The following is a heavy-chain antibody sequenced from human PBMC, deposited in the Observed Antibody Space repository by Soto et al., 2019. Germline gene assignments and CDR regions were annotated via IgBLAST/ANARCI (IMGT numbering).Heavy chain of an antibody. CDR2: IHNSGSP. Sequence: QVQLQESGPGLVRPSQTLSLTCSVSGASIYNGGYFWSWIRQSPGQGLEWIGHIHNSGSPYNTPSLKSRVTISADTSMNQFSRALTSVTAAETAMYYCARGPTTEKVDSGGQGILVTVSS. CDR1: GASIYNGGYF. CDR3: ARGPTTEKVDS. J-gene: IGHJ4*02. V-gene: IGHV4-30-4*01.